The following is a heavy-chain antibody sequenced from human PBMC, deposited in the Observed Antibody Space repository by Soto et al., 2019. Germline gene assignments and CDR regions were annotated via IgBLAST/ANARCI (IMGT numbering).Heavy chain of an antibody. CDR2: ISGSGANT. D-gene: IGHD3-22*01. CDR1: GFTFSNYA. J-gene: IGHJ3*02. CDR3: AKLYHVYYDRDAFDI. Sequence: EVQLLESGGGLVQPGGSLRLSCAASGFTFSNYAMSWVRQAPGKGLEWVSGISGSGANTYYADSVKGRFTISRDNSKNTLYLQMNSLRAEDTALSYCAKLYHVYYDRDAFDIWGQGTMVTVS. V-gene: IGHV3-23*01.